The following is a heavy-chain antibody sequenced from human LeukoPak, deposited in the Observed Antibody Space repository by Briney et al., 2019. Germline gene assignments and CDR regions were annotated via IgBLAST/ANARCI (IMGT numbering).Heavy chain of an antibody. V-gene: IGHV3-48*01. D-gene: IGHD2-2*01. J-gene: IGHJ4*02. CDR1: GFTFSSYS. CDR2: ISSSSSTI. CDR3: ARDLGYCSSTSCSLFDY. Sequence: PGGSLRLSCAASGFTFSSYSMNWVRQAPGKGLEWVSYISSSSSTIYYADSVKGRFTISRDNAKNSLYLQMNSLRAEDRAVYYCARDLGYCSSTSCSLFDYWGQGTLVTVSS.